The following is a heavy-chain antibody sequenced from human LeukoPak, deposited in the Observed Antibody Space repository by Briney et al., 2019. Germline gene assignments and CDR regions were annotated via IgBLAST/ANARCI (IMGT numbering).Heavy chain of an antibody. CDR2: INPSGGST. D-gene: IGHD4-17*01. CDR3: ARDRYGDYGDWYFDL. J-gene: IGHJ2*01. Sequence: GASVKVSCKASGYTFTSYYMHWVRQAPGQGLEWMGIINPSGGSTSYAQKFQGRVTMTRDMSTSTVYMELSSLRSEDTAVYYWARDRYGDYGDWYFDLWGRGTLVTVSS. CDR1: GYTFTSYY. V-gene: IGHV1-46*01.